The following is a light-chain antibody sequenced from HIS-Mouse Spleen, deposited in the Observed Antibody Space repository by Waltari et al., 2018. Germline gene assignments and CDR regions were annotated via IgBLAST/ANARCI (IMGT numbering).Light chain of an antibody. CDR3: YSTDSSGNHRV. Sequence: SYVLTQPPSVSVAPGQTARITCGGNNIGSKSVHWYQQKPGQAPALVVYDDSDRPSGIPERFSGSSSGTMATLTISGAQVEDEADYYCYSTDSSGNHRVFGGGTKLTVL. J-gene: IGLJ2*01. V-gene: IGLV3-21*02. CDR1: NIGSKS. CDR2: DDS.